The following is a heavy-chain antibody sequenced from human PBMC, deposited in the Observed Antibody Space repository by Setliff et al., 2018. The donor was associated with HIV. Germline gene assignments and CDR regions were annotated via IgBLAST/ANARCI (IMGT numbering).Heavy chain of an antibody. CDR1: GYTFNTYD. Sequence: ASVKVSCKASGYTFNTYDLVWVRQTAGQGLEGMGSMNANSGSAVYAPQFQGRVTMTRNTSISTAYMDMSSLRSEDTAVYYCSRGVTTIQYRGQGYLVTVSP. CDR3: SRGVTTIQY. CDR2: MNANSGSA. V-gene: IGHV1-8*02. J-gene: IGHJ1*01. D-gene: IGHD4-4*01.